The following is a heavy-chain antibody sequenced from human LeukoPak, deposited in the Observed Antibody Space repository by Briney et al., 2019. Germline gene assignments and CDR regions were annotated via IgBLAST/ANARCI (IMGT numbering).Heavy chain of an antibody. D-gene: IGHD5-24*01. Sequence: GGSLRLSCAASGFIFSSYAMNWARQAPGKGLEWVSGISGSGSSTYYADYVKGRFTISRDNSKNTLYLQMNSLRAEDTAVYYCAKGSTVMAKYYFDYWGQGTLVTVSS. CDR2: ISGSGSST. CDR1: GFIFSSYA. J-gene: IGHJ4*02. V-gene: IGHV3-23*01. CDR3: AKGSTVMAKYYFDY.